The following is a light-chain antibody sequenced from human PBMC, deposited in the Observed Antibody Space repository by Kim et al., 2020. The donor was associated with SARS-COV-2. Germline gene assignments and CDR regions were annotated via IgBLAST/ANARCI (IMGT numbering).Light chain of an antibody. CDR3: QQNDAFPIT. V-gene: IGKV1-33*01. Sequence: DILMTQSPYSLSASVGDRVTITCQATQVIRKFLNWYQQRPGKAPQLLIYDVSNLQTGVPSRLSGSGYGTEFILTISSLQPEDFATYYCQQNDAFPITFVQGTRLEIK. J-gene: IGKJ5*01. CDR2: DVS. CDR1: QVIRKF.